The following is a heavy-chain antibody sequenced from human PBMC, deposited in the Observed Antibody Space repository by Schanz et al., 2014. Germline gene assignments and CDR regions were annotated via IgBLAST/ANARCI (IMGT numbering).Heavy chain of an antibody. CDR1: GGSISSGGYY. Sequence: QVQLQESGPGLVKPSQTLSLTCTVSGGSISSGGYYWSWIRQHPGKGLEWIGYIYYSGSTYYNPSLKSRVTISVDTSKSQFSLKLSSVTAADTAVYYCSRGGCGSGRYKEFDYWGQGALVTVSS. D-gene: IGHD3-10*01. V-gene: IGHV4-31*03. CDR3: SRGGCGSGRYKEFDY. CDR2: IYYSGST. J-gene: IGHJ4*02.